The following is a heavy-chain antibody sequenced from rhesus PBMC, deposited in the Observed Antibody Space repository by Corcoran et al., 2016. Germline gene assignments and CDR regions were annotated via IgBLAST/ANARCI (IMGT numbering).Heavy chain of an antibody. CDR3: AKGGNGWHFDY. CDR1: GLPFSSYG. Sequence: EVQPAETGGGLVQPGGSLKRSCAASGLPFSSYGMSWVRQAPGKWLAWVSAITTGGDNTYYADSVKGRFTISRDSSATTLSLQMNSLRTEDTAVYYCAKGGNGWHFDYWGQGVLVTVSS. J-gene: IGHJ4*01. V-gene: IGHV3S5*01. D-gene: IGHD6-31*01. CDR2: ITTGGDNT.